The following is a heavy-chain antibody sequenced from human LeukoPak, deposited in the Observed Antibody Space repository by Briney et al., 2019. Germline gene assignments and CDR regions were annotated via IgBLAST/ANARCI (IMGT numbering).Heavy chain of an antibody. CDR2: ISGSGGRT. Sequence: PGGSLRLSCAASGLTFSTYAMTWVRQAPGKGLEWVTAISGSGGRTYYADSVKGRFTISRDNSKKILYLQMNSLRAEDTAVYYCARTAIAAAAFYNWFDPWGQGTLVTVSS. D-gene: IGHD6-13*01. V-gene: IGHV3-23*01. CDR3: ARTAIAAAAFYNWFDP. J-gene: IGHJ5*02. CDR1: GLTFSTYA.